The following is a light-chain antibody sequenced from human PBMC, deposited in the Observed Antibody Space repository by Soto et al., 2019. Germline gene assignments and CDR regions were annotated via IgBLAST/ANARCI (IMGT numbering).Light chain of an antibody. CDR3: QQRGTWPVT. CDR2: DAS. J-gene: IGKJ1*01. V-gene: IGKV3-11*01. CDR1: QSVGSY. Sequence: EIVLTQSPATLSLSPGERATLSCRASQSVGSYFAWYQQKPGQAPRLLIYDASNRATGIPARFSGSGSGTDFTLTFSSLEPDDFAVYYCQQRGTWPVTFGQGTRVDIK.